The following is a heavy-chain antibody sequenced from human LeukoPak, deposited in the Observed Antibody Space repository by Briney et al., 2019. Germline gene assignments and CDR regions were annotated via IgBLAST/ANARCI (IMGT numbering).Heavy chain of an antibody. CDR1: GGTFSSYA. CDR3: ARDYDSSGVSPDAGFDI. V-gene: IGHV1-69*04. D-gene: IGHD3-22*01. CDR2: IIPILGIA. J-gene: IGHJ3*02. Sequence: SVKVSCKASGGTFSSYAISWVRQAPGQGLEWMGRIIPILGIANYAQKFQGRVTITADKSTSTAYMELSSLRSEDAAVYYCARDYDSSGVSPDAGFDIWGQGTMVTVSS.